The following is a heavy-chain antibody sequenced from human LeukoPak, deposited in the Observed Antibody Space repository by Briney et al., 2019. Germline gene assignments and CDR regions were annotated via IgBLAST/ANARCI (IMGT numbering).Heavy chain of an antibody. CDR2: IKHEGSEK. V-gene: IGHV3-7*01. D-gene: IGHD3-22*01. Sequence: PGGALRHSLVASRCNFMHYLMTWVRQAPGEGLEWVANIKHEGSEKQNAGSVKGRFTISRDNGERSLLLQMNSLRTEDKAVYYCARDPYENGGYGAFDIWGQGTIVSVSS. J-gene: IGHJ3*02. CDR3: ARDPYENGGYGAFDI. CDR1: RCNFMHYL.